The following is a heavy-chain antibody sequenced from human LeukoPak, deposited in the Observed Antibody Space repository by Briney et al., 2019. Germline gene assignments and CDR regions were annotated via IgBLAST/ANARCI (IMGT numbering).Heavy chain of an antibody. Sequence: SETLSLTCTVSGGSISSTSYYWGWIRQPPGKGLEWIGNIDYSGSTYYSPSLNSRLTMSVDTSRNHFSLKLSSVTAADTAVYYCARHSYSSGWHAHFDYWGQGTVVAVSS. D-gene: IGHD6-19*01. V-gene: IGHV4-39*01. J-gene: IGHJ4*02. CDR1: GGSISSTSYY. CDR2: IDYSGST. CDR3: ARHSYSSGWHAHFDY.